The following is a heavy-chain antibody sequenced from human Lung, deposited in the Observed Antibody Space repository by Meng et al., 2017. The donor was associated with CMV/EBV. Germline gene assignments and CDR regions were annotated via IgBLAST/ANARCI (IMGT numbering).Heavy chain of an antibody. V-gene: IGHV4-31*02. CDR1: GGSIGRGVYY. CDR3: AREAGRDGYATPKFDY. CDR2: IYYTGST. Sequence: GQLEEAGPGWVKPPQRLSVTVTVYGGSIGRGVYYWSWIRQHPGKGLEWIGYIYYTGSTFYTPSLKSRVTISVDTSKNQFSLKLIPATAADTAVYYCAREAGRDGYATPKFDYWGQGTLVTVSS. D-gene: IGHD5-24*01. J-gene: IGHJ4*02.